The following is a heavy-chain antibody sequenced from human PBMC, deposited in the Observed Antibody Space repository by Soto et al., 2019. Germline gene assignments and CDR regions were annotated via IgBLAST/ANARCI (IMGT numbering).Heavy chain of an antibody. CDR1: GGSISSGGYS. V-gene: IGHV4-30-2*01. J-gene: IGHJ4*02. D-gene: IGHD5-18*01. CDR3: ARAGSYGLKTFDY. CDR2: IYHSGST. Sequence: PSETLSLTCAVSGGSISSGGYSWSWIRQPPGKGLEWIGYIYHSGSTYYNPSLKSRVTISVDRSKNQFSLKLSSVTAADTAVYYCARAGSYGLKTFDYWGQGTLVTVSS.